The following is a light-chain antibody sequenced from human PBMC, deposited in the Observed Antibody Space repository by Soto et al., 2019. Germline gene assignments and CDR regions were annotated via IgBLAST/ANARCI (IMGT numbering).Light chain of an antibody. CDR1: QSVGRH. Sequence: EIVLTQSPATLSLSPGERATLSCRASQSVGRHLAWSQQKPGQAPRLLIYGAFNRATGIPARFSGSGSGTDVTLTISSLEPEDFAVYYCQHRSNWLLGFGGGTKVEIK. V-gene: IGKV3-11*01. J-gene: IGKJ4*01. CDR3: QHRSNWLLG. CDR2: GAF.